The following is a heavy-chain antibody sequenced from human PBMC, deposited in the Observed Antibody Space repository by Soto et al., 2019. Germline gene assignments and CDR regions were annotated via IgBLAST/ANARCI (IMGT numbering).Heavy chain of an antibody. CDR3: ARDRGEVAATYYFDY. D-gene: IGHD2-15*01. Sequence: GGSLRLSCAASGFTFSSYGMHWVRQAPGKGLEWVAVIWYDGSNKYYADSVKGRFTISRDNSKNTLYLQMNSLRAEDTAVYYCARDRGEVAATYYFDYWGQGTLVTVSS. J-gene: IGHJ4*02. CDR1: GFTFSSYG. V-gene: IGHV3-33*01. CDR2: IWYDGSNK.